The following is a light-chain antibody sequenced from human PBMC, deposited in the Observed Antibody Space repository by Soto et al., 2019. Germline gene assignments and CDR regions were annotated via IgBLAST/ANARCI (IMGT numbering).Light chain of an antibody. V-gene: IGKV3-20*01. J-gene: IGKJ3*01. CDR3: QQYGYSPPT. Sequence: EIVLAQSPGTLSLSPGERAILSCRARQSVSSSYLAWYQQKPGQAHRLLSFGSSRRATGIRDRFSGGGSGTEFALNIGRLEPEDFAVYFCQQYGYSPPTFGPGNRADIK. CDR2: GSS. CDR1: QSVSSSY.